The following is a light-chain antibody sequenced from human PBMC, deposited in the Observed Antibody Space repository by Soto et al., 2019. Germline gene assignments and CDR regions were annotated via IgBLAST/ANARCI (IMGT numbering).Light chain of an antibody. J-gene: IGLJ3*02. Sequence: QSALTQPASVSGSPGQSITISCTGTSSDVGSYKYVSWYQVHPGKAPKVMIYEASNRPSGVSNRFSGSKSGNTASLTISGLQAEDEADYYCGSYTSTTTVWVFGGGTKLTVL. V-gene: IGLV2-14*01. CDR3: GSYTSTTTVWV. CDR1: SSDVGSYKY. CDR2: EAS.